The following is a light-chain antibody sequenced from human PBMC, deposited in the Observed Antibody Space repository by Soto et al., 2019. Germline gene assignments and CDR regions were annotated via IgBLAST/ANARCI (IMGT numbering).Light chain of an antibody. J-gene: IGKJ2*01. CDR3: QQYYGTPYT. CDR2: WAS. CDR1: QSVLYSSNNKNY. V-gene: IGKV4-1*01. Sequence: DIEMTQSPDSLAVSLGERATINCKSSQSVLYSSNNKNYFAWYQQKRGQPPKLLISWASNRESGVPDRFGGSGSGTDFTLTISSLQAEDVAVYYCQQYYGTPYTFGQGTKLEIK.